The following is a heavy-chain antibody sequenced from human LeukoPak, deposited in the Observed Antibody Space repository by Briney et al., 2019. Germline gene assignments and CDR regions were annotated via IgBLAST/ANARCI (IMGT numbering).Heavy chain of an antibody. Sequence: ASVKVSCKASGYTFTSYGISWVRQAPGQGLEWMGWISAYNGNTNYAQKLQGRVTMTTDTSTSTAYMELRSLRSDDTAVYYCARSPPLTPTFYYYYYRDVWGKGTTVTVSS. CDR3: ARSPPLTPTFYYYYYRDV. J-gene: IGHJ6*03. CDR2: ISAYNGNT. D-gene: IGHD2/OR15-2a*01. CDR1: GYTFTSYG. V-gene: IGHV1-18*01.